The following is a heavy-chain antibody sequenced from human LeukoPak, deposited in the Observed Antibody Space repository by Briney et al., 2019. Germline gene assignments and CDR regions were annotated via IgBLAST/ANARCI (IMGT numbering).Heavy chain of an antibody. V-gene: IGHV4-34*01. CDR1: GGSFSGYY. CDR3: ARRGRRMTTVTQGYFQH. Sequence: SETLSLTCAVYGGSFSGYYWSWIRQPPGKGLEWIGEINHSGSTNYNPSLKSRVTISVDTSKNQFSLKLSSVTAADTAVYYCARRGRRMTTVTQGYFQHWGQGTLVTVSS. D-gene: IGHD4-17*01. J-gene: IGHJ1*01. CDR2: INHSGST.